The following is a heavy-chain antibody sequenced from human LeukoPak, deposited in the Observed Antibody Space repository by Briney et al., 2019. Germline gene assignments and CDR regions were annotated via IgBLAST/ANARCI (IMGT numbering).Heavy chain of an antibody. Sequence: GGSLRLSCTASGFTFGDYAMSWFRQAPGKGLQWVGYIRSKAYGATTEYGAAVKGRFTISRDDSKNIAYLQMNSLKTEDTAVYYCTREYYYHSSGFDYWGQGTLVTVSS. CDR3: TREYYYHSSGFDY. CDR1: GFTFGDYA. V-gene: IGHV3-49*03. J-gene: IGHJ4*02. D-gene: IGHD3-22*01. CDR2: IRSKAYGATT.